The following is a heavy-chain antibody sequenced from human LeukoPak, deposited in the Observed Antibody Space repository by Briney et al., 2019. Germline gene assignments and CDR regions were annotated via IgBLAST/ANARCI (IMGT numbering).Heavy chain of an antibody. Sequence: PGGSLRLSCAASGFTFSSYGMHWVRQAPGKGLEWVAVIWYDGSNKYYADSVKGRFTISRDDSKNTLYLQMNSLRAEDTAVYYCAREEDNDHAFDIWGQGTIVTVSS. J-gene: IGHJ3*02. CDR3: AREEDNDHAFDI. V-gene: IGHV3-33*01. CDR1: GFTFSSYG. CDR2: IWYDGSNK. D-gene: IGHD3-16*01.